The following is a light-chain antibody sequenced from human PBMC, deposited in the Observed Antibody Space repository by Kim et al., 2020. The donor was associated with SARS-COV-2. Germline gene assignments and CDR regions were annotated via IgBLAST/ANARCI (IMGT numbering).Light chain of an antibody. CDR3: QQRNIWPLT. Sequence: EIVLTQSPGTLSVSPGERVTLSFRASQSVSTFVAWYQQKPGQAPRLLIYDASKRATGLPARFGGSGSGTNFTLTISSLEPEDFAVYFCQQRNIWPLTFGQGTKLEI. J-gene: IGKJ2*01. V-gene: IGKV3-11*01. CDR1: QSVSTF. CDR2: DAS.